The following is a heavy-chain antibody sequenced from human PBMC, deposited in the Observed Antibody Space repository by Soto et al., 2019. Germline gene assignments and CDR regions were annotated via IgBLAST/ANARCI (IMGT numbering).Heavy chain of an antibody. V-gene: IGHV1-2*02. D-gene: IGHD3-22*01. Sequence: GASVKVSCKASGYTFTGYYMHWVRQAPGQGLEWMGWINPNSGGTNYAQKFQGRVTMTTDTSTSTAYMELRSLRSDDTAVYFCVKDRDSNSWPSRDVWGPGTTVTVSS. CDR2: INPNSGGT. CDR3: VKDRDSNSWPSRDV. J-gene: IGHJ6*02. CDR1: GYTFTGYY.